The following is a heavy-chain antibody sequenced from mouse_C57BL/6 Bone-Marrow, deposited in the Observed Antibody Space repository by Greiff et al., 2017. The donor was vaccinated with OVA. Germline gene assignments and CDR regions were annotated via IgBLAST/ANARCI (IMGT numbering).Heavy chain of an antibody. J-gene: IGHJ2*01. Sequence: EVKLVESGGGLVQPGGSLSLSCAASGFTFTDYYMSWVRQPPGKALEWLGFIRNKANGYTTEYSASVKGRFTISRDNSQSILYLQMNALRAEDSATYYCARLYDYDDFDYWGQGTTLTVSS. V-gene: IGHV7-3*01. D-gene: IGHD2-4*01. CDR2: IRNKANGYTT. CDR1: GFTFTDYY. CDR3: ARLYDYDDFDY.